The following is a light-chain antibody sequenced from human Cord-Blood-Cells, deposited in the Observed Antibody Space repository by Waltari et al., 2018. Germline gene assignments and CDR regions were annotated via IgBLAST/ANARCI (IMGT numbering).Light chain of an antibody. CDR2: AAS. Sequence: DFQMTPASSCRSASLGDRVSITCRASQSISSYLKWYQQKPGKAPKLLIYAASSLQSGVPSRFSGSGSGTDFTLTISSLQPEDFATYYCQQSYSTLWTFGQGTKVEIK. CDR1: QSISSY. J-gene: IGKJ1*01. CDR3: QQSYSTLWT. V-gene: IGKV1-39*01.